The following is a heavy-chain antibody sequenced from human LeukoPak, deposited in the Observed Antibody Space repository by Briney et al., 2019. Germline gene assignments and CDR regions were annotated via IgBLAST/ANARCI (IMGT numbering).Heavy chain of an antibody. CDR1: GFTFSNYG. CDR3: ARYSYKHDC. D-gene: IGHD2-15*01. Sequence: GGSLRLSCVASGFTFSNYGMHWVRQAPGKGLEWVANMKEDGSQETYVDSVKGRFTISRDNAKNSLYLQMNNVRAEDTAVYYCARYSYKHDCWGQGTLVTVSS. CDR2: MKEDGSQE. J-gene: IGHJ4*02. V-gene: IGHV3-7*01.